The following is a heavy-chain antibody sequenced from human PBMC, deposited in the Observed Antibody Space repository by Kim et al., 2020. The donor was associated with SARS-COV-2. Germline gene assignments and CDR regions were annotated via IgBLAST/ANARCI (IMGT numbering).Heavy chain of an antibody. J-gene: IGHJ5*02. CDR1: GGTFSSYA. CDR3: ARERLGSGSLGGSWFDP. V-gene: IGHV1-69*04. D-gene: IGHD3-10*01. Sequence: SVKVSCKASGGTFSSYAISWVRQAPGQGLEWMGRIIPILGIANYAQKFQGRVTITADKSTSTAYVELSSLRSEDTAVYYCARERLGSGSLGGSWFDPWGQGTLVTVSS. CDR2: IIPILGIA.